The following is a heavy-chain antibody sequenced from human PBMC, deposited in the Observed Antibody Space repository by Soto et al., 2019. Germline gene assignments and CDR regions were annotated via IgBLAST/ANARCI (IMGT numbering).Heavy chain of an antibody. CDR1: GFTFSSYA. CDR2: IIPIFGTA. V-gene: IGHV1-69*06. CDR3: ARVSKMALQGYYFDY. J-gene: IGHJ4*02. Sequence: VQLLESGGGLVQPGGSLRLSCAASGFTFSSYAISWVRQAPGQGLEWMGGIIPIFGTANYAQKFQGRVTITADKSTSTAYMELSSLRSEDTAVYYCARVSKMALQGYYFDYWGQGTLVTVSS. D-gene: IGHD5-12*01.